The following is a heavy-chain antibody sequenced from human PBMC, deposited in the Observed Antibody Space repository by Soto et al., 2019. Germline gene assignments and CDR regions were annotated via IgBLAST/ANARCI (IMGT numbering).Heavy chain of an antibody. J-gene: IGHJ1*01. D-gene: IGHD6-19*01. CDR1: GFTFSSYS. Sequence: SLRLSCAASGFTFSSYSMNWVRQAPGKGLEWVSSISSSSSYIYYADSVKGRFTISRDNAKNSLYLQMNSLRAEDTAVYYCARDLDSSGWYGEYFQHWGQGTLVTVSS. CDR3: ARDLDSSGWYGEYFQH. CDR2: ISSSSSYI. V-gene: IGHV3-21*01.